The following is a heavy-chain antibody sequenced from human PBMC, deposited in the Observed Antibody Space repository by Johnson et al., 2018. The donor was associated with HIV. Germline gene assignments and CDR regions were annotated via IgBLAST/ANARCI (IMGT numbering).Heavy chain of an antibody. D-gene: IGHD3-10*01. V-gene: IGHV3-NL1*01. J-gene: IGHJ3*02. Sequence: QMLLVESGGGVVQPGRSLRLSCAASGFRFSTYALHWVRQAPGTGLEWVSVISSGDRTYYADYVKGRITVSRDISKNTLYLQMNSLRAEDTAVYYCARERGISGAFDIWGQGTMVTVSS. CDR1: GFRFSTYA. CDR3: ARERGISGAFDI. CDR2: ISSGDRT.